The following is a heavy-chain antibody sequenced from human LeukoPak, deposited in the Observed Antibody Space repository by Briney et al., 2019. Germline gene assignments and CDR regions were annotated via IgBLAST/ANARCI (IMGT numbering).Heavy chain of an antibody. D-gene: IGHD2-2*01. CDR1: GYIFTGYY. Sequence: ASVKVSCKASGYIFTGYYIYWVRQAPGQGLEWMGWINTNTGNPTYAQGFTGRFVFSLDTSVSTAYLQISSLKAEDTAVYYCASQVVPAAMGYYGMDVWGQGTTVTVS. CDR3: ASQVVPAAMGYYGMDV. CDR2: INTNTGNP. J-gene: IGHJ6*02. V-gene: IGHV7-4-1*02.